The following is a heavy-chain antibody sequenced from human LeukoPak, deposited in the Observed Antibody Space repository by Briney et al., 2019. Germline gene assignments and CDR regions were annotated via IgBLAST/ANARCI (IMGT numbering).Heavy chain of an antibody. J-gene: IGHJ3*02. V-gene: IGHV3-30-3*01. CDR1: GFTFSSYA. D-gene: IGHD2-2*02. CDR2: ISYDGSNK. Sequence: QPGGSLRLSCAASGFTFSSYAMHWVRQAPGKGLEWVAVISYDGSNKYYADSVKGRFTISRDNAKNSLYLQMNSLRAEDMALYYCAKASIQCSSTSCYTGYEAFDIWGQGTMVTVSS. CDR3: AKASIQCSSTSCYTGYEAFDI.